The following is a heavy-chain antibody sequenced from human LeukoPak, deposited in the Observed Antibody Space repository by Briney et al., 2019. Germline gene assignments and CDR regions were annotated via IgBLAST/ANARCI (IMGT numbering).Heavy chain of an antibody. CDR1: GYTFTGYY. J-gene: IGHJ4*02. Sequence: ASVKVSCKASGYTFTGYYMHWVRQAPGQGLEWMGWINPNSGGTNYAQKFQGRVTMTRDTSISTAYMELSRLRSDDTAVYYCAREGGSSWYRNYYFDYWGQGTLVTVSS. CDR2: INPNSGGT. V-gene: IGHV1-2*02. CDR3: AREGGSSWYRNYYFDY. D-gene: IGHD6-13*01.